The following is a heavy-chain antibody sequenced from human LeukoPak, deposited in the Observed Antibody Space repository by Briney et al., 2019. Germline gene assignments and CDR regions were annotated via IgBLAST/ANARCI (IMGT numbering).Heavy chain of an antibody. V-gene: IGHV3-30*03. J-gene: IGHJ4*02. CDR3: ARDSSSGWYGEIDY. Sequence: GGSLRPSCAASGFTFSSYGMHWVRQAPGKGLEWVAVISYDGSNKYYADSVKGRFTISRDNSKNTLYLQMNSLRAEDTAVYYCARDSSSGWYGEIDYWGQGTLVTVSS. CDR1: GFTFSSYG. CDR2: ISYDGSNK. D-gene: IGHD6-19*01.